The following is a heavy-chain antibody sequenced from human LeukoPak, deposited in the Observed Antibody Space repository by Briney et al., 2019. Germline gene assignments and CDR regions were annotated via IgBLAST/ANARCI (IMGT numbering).Heavy chain of an antibody. D-gene: IGHD3-10*01. Sequence: PSETLSLTCTVSGGSISSYYWSWIRQPPGKGLEWIGYIYYSGSTNYNPSLKSRVTISVDTSKNQFSLKLSSVTAADTAVYYCARGPMVRGKAFDYWGQGTPFTVSS. J-gene: IGHJ4*02. CDR3: ARGPMVRGKAFDY. CDR2: IYYSGST. CDR1: GGSISSYY. V-gene: IGHV4-59*01.